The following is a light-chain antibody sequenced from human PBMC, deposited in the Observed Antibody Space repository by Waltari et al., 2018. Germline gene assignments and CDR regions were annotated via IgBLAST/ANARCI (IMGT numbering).Light chain of an antibody. CDR1: QGINKY. CDR2: DAS. J-gene: IGKJ5*01. V-gene: IGKV1-33*01. CDR3: QQYGNLPPSVT. Sequence: DIQMTQSPSSLSASVGDRVTITCQASQGINKYLNWYQQKPGKPPNLLIYDASNLETGVPSRFSGGGSGRHFTLTISSLQPEDIATYYCQQYGNLPPSVTFGQGTRLEIK.